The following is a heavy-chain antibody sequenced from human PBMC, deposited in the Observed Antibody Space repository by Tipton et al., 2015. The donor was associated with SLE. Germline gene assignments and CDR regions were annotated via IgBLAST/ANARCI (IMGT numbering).Heavy chain of an antibody. J-gene: IGHJ2*01. D-gene: IGHD3-10*01. CDR1: GFTFSSYA. V-gene: IGHV3-23*01. CDR3: AKVGRNWCFDL. Sequence: SLRLSCAASGFTFSSYAMSWVRQAPGKGLEWVSGISGSGGSTYYADSVKGRFTISRDNSKNTLYLQMNSLRAEDTALYYCAKVGRNWCFDLWGRGTLVTVSS. CDR2: ISGSGGST.